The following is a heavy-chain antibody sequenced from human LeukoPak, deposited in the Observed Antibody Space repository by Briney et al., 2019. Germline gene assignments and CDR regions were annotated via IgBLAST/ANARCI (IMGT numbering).Heavy chain of an antibody. CDR3: ARSGRGTYYYFDL. J-gene: IGHJ4*02. CDR2: INAGNGNT. CDR1: GYTFTTHT. V-gene: IGHV1-3*03. D-gene: IGHD1-26*01. Sequence: ASVKVSCKASGYTFTTHTIHWVRQAPGQRLEWMGWINAGNGNTKYSQEFQDRVTITRDTSASTAYMELSSLRSEDMAVYYCARSGRGTYYYFDLWGQGTLVTVSS.